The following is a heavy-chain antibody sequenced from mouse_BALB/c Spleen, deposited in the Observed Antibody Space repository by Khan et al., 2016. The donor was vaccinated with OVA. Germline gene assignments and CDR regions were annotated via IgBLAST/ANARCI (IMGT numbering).Heavy chain of an antibody. CDR2: ISSTGST. V-gene: IGHV3-2*02. CDR1: GYSITSDYA. CDR3: ARSLYYSDSYAMDY. Sequence: EVKLLESGPGLVKPSQSLSLTCTVTGYSITSDYAWNWIRQFPGNKLEWMGYISSTGSTSYNPSPKSRISITRDTSKNQFFLHLNSVTTEDTATYYCARSLYYSDSYAMDYWGQGTSVTVSS. J-gene: IGHJ4*01. D-gene: IGHD2-13*01.